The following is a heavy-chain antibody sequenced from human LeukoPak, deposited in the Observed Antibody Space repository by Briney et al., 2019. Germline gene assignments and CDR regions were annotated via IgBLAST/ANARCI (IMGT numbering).Heavy chain of an antibody. D-gene: IGHD6-19*01. CDR2: VSWNGGTI. J-gene: IGHJ4*02. CDR3: ARSSGWYDFDY. Sequence: GRSLRLSCAASGFTFDDYALHWVRQAPGKGLEWVSGVSWNGGTIDYADSVKGRFTISRDNAKNSLYLQMNSLRAEDTAVYYCARSSGWYDFDYWGQGTLVTVSS. V-gene: IGHV3-9*01. CDR1: GFTFDDYA.